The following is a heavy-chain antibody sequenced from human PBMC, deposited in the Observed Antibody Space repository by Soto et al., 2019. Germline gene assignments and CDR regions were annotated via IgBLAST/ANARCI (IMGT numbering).Heavy chain of an antibody. CDR1: GFTFSRYY. J-gene: IGHJ5*02. CDR3: ARSSTSPSWFDR. CDR2: ISSSSSTI. V-gene: IGHV3-48*02. Sequence: GGSLRLSCAVSGFTFSRYYMNWVRQAPGKGLEWVSYISSSSSTIYYADSVKGRFTISRDNAKNSLYLQMNSLRDEDTAVYYCARSSTSPSWFDRWGQGTLVTVSS. D-gene: IGHD4-4*01.